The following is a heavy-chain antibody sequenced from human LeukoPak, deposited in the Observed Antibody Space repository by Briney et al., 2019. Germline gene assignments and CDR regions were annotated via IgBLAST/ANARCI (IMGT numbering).Heavy chain of an antibody. CDR3: ARAGGYYDILTGYKRGYNWFDP. D-gene: IGHD3-9*01. J-gene: IGHJ5*02. V-gene: IGHV1-18*01. CDR2: ISAYNGNT. CDR1: GYTFTSYG. Sequence: GASVKVSCKASGYTFTSYGISWVRQAPGQGLEWMGWISAYNGNTNYAQKLQGRVTMTTDTSTSTAYMELRSLRSDDTAVYYCARAGGYYDILTGYKRGYNWFDPWGQGTLVTVSS.